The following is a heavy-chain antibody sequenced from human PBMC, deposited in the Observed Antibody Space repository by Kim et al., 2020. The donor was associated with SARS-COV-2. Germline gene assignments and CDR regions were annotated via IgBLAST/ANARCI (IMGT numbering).Heavy chain of an antibody. Sequence: SETLSLTCAVYGGSFSGYYWSWIRQPPGKGLEWIGEINHSGSTNYNPSLKSRVTISVDTSKNQFSLKLSSVTAADTAVYYCARGGIHSPYYYGMDVWGQGTTVTVSS. CDR3: ARGGIHSPYYYGMDV. D-gene: IGHD6-13*01. CDR2: INHSGST. CDR1: GGSFSGYY. J-gene: IGHJ6*02. V-gene: IGHV4-34*01.